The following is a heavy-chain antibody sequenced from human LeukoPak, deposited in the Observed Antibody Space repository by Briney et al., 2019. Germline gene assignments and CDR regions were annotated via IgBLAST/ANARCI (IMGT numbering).Heavy chain of an antibody. CDR1: GYSFTSYW. CDR3: ARAPDSSGYYFDY. CDR2: IYPGYSDT. V-gene: IGHV5-51*01. Sequence: GESLKISCKGSGYSFTSYWIGWVRQMPGKGLEWMGIIYPGYSDTRYSPSFQGQVTISADKSISTAYLQWSSLKASDTAMYYCARAPDSSGYYFDYWGQGTLVTVSS. J-gene: IGHJ4*02. D-gene: IGHD3-22*01.